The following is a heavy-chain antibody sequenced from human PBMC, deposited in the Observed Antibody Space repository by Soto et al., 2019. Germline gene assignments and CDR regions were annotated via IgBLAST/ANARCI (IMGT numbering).Heavy chain of an antibody. CDR3: ANARYSYGYHDY. Sequence: QVQLVESGGGVVQPGRSLRLSCAASGFTFRTYAMHWVRQAPGKGLEWVALISDDGNNKYYADSVKGRFTISRDKSRNSLYLQMNSLRAEDTAVYYCANARYSYGYHDYWGQGTLVTVSS. D-gene: IGHD5-18*01. CDR1: GFTFRTYA. J-gene: IGHJ4*02. V-gene: IGHV3-30*18. CDR2: ISDDGNNK.